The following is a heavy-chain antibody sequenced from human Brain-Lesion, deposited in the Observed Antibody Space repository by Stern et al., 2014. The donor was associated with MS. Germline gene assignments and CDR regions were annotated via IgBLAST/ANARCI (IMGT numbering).Heavy chain of an antibody. CDR3: ARGRVVPGFQYYATDV. CDR1: GGSISSGGYY. D-gene: IGHD2-2*01. J-gene: IGHJ6*02. V-gene: IGHV4-61*02. CDR2: IFNSGST. Sequence: QVQLVESGPGLVKPSQTLSLSCTVSGGSISSGGYYWSWIRQPAGKGLEWIGRIFNSGSTSHNPSLKGRGPLLIDTSKEQFHPRLNPMTAADTAVYYCARGRVVPGFQYYATDVWGQGTTVIVSS.